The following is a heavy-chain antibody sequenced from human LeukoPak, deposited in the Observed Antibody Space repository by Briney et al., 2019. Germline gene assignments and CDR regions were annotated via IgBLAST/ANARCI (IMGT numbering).Heavy chain of an antibody. D-gene: IGHD6-13*01. CDR3: VREGAAIGNY. CDR2: INNDGSET. J-gene: IGHJ4*02. CDR1: GFTFRDDW. Sequence: HEGSLRLSCAASGFTFRDDWMNWIRQAPGRGLVWVSRINNDGSETTYADFVRGRFTISRDNARNAVYLQMNSLRAEDTAVYYCVREGAAIGNYWGQGTLVTVSS. V-gene: IGHV3-74*01.